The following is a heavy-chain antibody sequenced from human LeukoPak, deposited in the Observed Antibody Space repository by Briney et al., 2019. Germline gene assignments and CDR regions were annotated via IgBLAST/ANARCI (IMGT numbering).Heavy chain of an antibody. CDR1: GYTFTSYY. CDR2: INTNTGNP. J-gene: IGHJ4*02. CDR3: ARDLLVPAATHPAFDY. V-gene: IGHV7-4-1*02. Sequence: ASVKVSCKASGYTFTSYYMHWVRQAPGQGLEWMGWINTNTGNPTYAQGFTGRFVFSLDTSVSTAYLQISSLKAEDTAVYYCARDLLVPAATHPAFDYWGQGTLVTVSS. D-gene: IGHD2-2*01.